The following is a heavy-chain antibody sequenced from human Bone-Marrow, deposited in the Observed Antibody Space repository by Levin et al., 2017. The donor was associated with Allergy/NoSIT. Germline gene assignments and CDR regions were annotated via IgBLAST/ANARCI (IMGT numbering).Heavy chain of an antibody. CDR1: GFTFRNRW. D-gene: IGHD2-21*02. V-gene: IGHV3-74*01. J-gene: IGHJ4*02. CDR2: IYSDGINT. CDR3: VSGTQCGDDCFSAVVFDH. Sequence: PGGSLRLSCTASGFTFRNRWMHWVRQAPGKGLVWVSRIYSDGINTNYADSVKGRFTISRDNVTNTLYLQMNRLRVDDSALYDWVSGTQCGDDCFSAVVFDHWGQGTLVTVSS.